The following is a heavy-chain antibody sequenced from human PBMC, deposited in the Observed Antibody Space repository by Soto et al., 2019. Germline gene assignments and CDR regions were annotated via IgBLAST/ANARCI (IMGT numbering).Heavy chain of an antibody. D-gene: IGHD3-10*01. CDR1: GFTFTNHA. CDR3: ARGIWTMTRGAYYFDN. CDR2: INAGNGHT. J-gene: IGHJ4*02. V-gene: IGHV1-3*01. Sequence: ASVKVSCKASGFTFTNHAMQWVRQVPGQRLEWMGWINAGNGHTKYSQNFQGRVTITRDTSASTAYMELSSLISEDAAVYYCARGIWTMTRGAYYFDNWGQGTLVTVSS.